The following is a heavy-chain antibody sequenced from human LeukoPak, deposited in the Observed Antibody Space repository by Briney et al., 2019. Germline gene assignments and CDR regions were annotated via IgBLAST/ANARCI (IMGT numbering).Heavy chain of an antibody. CDR2: INPNSGGT. CDR3: AREIVLHYYDSSGYYPVDY. Sequence: ASVKVSCKASGYTLTGYYMHWVRQAPGQGLEWMGWINPNSGGTNYAQKFQGWVTMTRDTSISTAYMELSRLRSDDTAVYYCAREIVLHYYDSSGYYPVDYWGQGTLVTVSS. V-gene: IGHV1-2*04. D-gene: IGHD3-22*01. J-gene: IGHJ4*02. CDR1: GYTLTGYY.